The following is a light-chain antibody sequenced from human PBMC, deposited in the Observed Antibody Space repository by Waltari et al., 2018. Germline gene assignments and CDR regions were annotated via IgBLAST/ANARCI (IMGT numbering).Light chain of an antibody. J-gene: IGLJ2*01. CDR2: SDN. V-gene: IGLV1-44*01. CDR3: YTWDDYLSGVV. CDR1: YSNMGTNT. Sequence: SVLTQPPSASGTPGQTVTISCSGRYSNMGTNTVKWYQQLPGTAPMLLIYSDNQRPSGVPDRFSGSKPGTSASLAISGLQSEDEADYYCYTWDDYLSGVVFGEGTKLTVL.